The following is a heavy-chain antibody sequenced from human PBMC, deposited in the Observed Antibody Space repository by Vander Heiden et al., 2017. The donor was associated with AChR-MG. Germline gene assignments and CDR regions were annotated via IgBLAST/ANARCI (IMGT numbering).Heavy chain of an antibody. CDR3: AKDSYYYDSSGNLDY. CDR1: GFTFDDYA. D-gene: IGHD3-22*01. Sequence: EVQLVESGGGLVQPGRSLRLSCHASGFTFDDYAMHWVRQAPGKGLEWVSGISWNSGSIGYADSVKGRFTISRDNAKNSLYLQMNSLRAEDTALYYCAKDSYYYDSSGNLDYWGQGTLVTVSS. CDR2: ISWNSGSI. V-gene: IGHV3-9*01. J-gene: IGHJ4*02.